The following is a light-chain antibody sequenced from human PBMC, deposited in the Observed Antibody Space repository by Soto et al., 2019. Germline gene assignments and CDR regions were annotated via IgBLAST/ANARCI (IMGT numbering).Light chain of an antibody. J-gene: IGLJ1*01. CDR1: SSDVGGYNY. Sequence: QSALTQPASVSGSPGQSITISCTGTSSDVGGYNYVSWYQQHPGKAPKLMIYEVSNRPSGVSNRFSGSKSGNTASLTISWLQAEDEDDYYCSSYTSSSTYVFGTGTKLTVL. V-gene: IGLV2-14*01. CDR3: SSYTSSSTYV. CDR2: EVS.